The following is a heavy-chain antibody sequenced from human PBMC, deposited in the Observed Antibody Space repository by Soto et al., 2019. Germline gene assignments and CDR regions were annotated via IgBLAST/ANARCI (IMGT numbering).Heavy chain of an antibody. D-gene: IGHD6-19*01. Sequence: SETLSLTCTVSGGSMNNIYWSWIRQSPEKGLEWVGYIYYNGNTNYNPSLKSRITMSVDTSKNQFSLILTSVTAADTAVYFCARGGWYVDYWGQGTQVTVSS. CDR3: ARGGWYVDY. V-gene: IGHV4-59*01. CDR2: IYYNGNT. CDR1: GGSMNNIY. J-gene: IGHJ4*02.